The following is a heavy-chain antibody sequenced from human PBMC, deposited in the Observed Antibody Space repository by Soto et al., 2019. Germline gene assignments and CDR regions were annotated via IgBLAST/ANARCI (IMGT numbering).Heavy chain of an antibody. D-gene: IGHD2-2*02. Sequence: PSETLSLTCTVSGGSISSGGYYWSWIRQHPGKCVEWIGYIYYSGSTYYNPSLKSRVTISVDTSKNQFSLKLSSVTAADTAVYYCARGEYQVLYIMDVWGQGTAITVS. CDR2: IYYSGST. CDR1: GGSISSGGYY. V-gene: IGHV4-31*03. J-gene: IGHJ6*02. CDR3: ARGEYQVLYIMDV.